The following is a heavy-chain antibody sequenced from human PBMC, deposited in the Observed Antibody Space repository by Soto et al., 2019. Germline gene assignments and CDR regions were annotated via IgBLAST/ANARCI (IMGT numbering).Heavy chain of an antibody. D-gene: IGHD5-12*01. J-gene: IGHJ6*02. CDR3: ARVGSGYDGTYYYYYGMDV. CDR2: ISSSSSTI. Sequence: GESLKIACAAAGVTFSSDSMKWVRQAPGKGLEWVSYISSSSSTIYYADSVKGRFTISRDNAKNSLYLQMNSLRAEDTAVYYCARVGSGYDGTYYYYYGMDVWGQGTTVTVS. V-gene: IGHV3-48*01. CDR1: GVTFSSDS.